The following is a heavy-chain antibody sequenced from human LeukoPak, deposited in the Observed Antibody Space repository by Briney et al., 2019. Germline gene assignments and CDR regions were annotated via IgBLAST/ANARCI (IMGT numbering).Heavy chain of an antibody. V-gene: IGHV3-33*05. CDR2: ISYDGSNK. CDR3: ARVRAGSNYVDFDY. J-gene: IGHJ4*02. D-gene: IGHD4-11*01. CDR1: GFTFSSCG. Sequence: QSGGSLRLSCAASGFTFSSCGMHWVRQAPGKGLEWVAVISYDGSNKYYAGSVKGRFTISRDNSKSTLYLQMNSLRAEDTAVYYCARVRAGSNYVDFDYWGQGTLVTVSS.